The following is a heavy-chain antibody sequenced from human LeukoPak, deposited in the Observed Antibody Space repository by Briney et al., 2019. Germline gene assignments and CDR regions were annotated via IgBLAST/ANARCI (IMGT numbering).Heavy chain of an antibody. CDR2: ISYDGNNK. V-gene: IGHV3-30*01. Sequence: SSLRLSCAASGFTFSRNVMHWVRQAPGKGPEWVALISYDGNNKFYADSVKGRFTISRDNSRNTLYLQMNSLRGEDAAVYSCARGGIPTGPYYYFYYMDVWGKGTAVTVSS. J-gene: IGHJ6*03. CDR3: ARGGIPTGPYYYFYYMDV. D-gene: IGHD3-10*01. CDR1: GFTFSRNV.